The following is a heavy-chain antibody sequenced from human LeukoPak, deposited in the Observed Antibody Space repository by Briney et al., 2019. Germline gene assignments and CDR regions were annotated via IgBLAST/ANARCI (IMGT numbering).Heavy chain of an antibody. D-gene: IGHD5-12*01. V-gene: IGHV3-21*01. CDR1: GFTFSDYY. CDR3: ARGDVATNPRWFDP. Sequence: PGGSLRLSCAASGFTFSDYYMNWVRQAPGKGLEWVSSISSSSSYIYYADSVKGRFTISRDNAKNSLYLQMNSLRAEDTAVYYCARGDVATNPRWFDPWGQGTLVTVSS. J-gene: IGHJ5*02. CDR2: ISSSSSYI.